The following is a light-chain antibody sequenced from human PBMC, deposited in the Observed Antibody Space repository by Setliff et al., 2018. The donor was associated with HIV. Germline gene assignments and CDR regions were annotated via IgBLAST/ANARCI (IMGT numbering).Light chain of an antibody. CDR2: DVT. Sequence: QSALTQPASVSGSPGQSITISCTGTSSDVGGYNYVSWYQQHPGKAPKLMICDVTNRPSGVSDRFSGSKSGNTASLTISGLQAEDEADYYCCSYTSISTLVFGIGTKVTVL. J-gene: IGLJ1*01. CDR3: CSYTSISTLV. CDR1: SSDVGGYNY. V-gene: IGLV2-14*03.